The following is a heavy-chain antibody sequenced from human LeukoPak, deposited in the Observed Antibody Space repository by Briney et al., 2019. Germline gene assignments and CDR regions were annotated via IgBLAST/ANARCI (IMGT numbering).Heavy chain of an antibody. CDR1: GFTFSHYT. Sequence: TGGSLRLSCAACGFTFSHYTIGWVRQAPGKGLEWVSTIGGSGDKTFYADSVKGRFTISRDNSKNMLHLQMSSLTGEDTALYYCVRRGDASSGWGDHDYWGQGALVTVSS. CDR2: IGGSGDKT. CDR3: VRRGDASSGWGDHDY. D-gene: IGHD6-19*01. V-gene: IGHV3-23*01. J-gene: IGHJ4*02.